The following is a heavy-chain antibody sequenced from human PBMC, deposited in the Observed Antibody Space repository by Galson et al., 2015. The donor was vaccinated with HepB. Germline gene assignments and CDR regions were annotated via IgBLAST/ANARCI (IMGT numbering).Heavy chain of an antibody. V-gene: IGHV3-30-3*01. CDR1: GFTFSSYA. CDR2: ISYDGSNK. Sequence: SLRLSCAASGFTFSSYAMHWVRQAPGKGLEWVAVISYDGSNKYYADSVKGRFTISRDHSKNTLYLQMNSLRAEDTAVYYCARDGPSSYCGGDCSDYYYYMDVWGKGTTVTASS. D-gene: IGHD2-21*01. J-gene: IGHJ6*03. CDR3: ARDGPSSYCGGDCSDYYYYMDV.